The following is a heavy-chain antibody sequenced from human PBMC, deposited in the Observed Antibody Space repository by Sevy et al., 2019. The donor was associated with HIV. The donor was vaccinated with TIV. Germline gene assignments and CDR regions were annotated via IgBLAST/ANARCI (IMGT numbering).Heavy chain of an antibody. V-gene: IGHV4-30-4*08. CDR3: ARSQNVALAPFDY. J-gene: IGHJ4*02. CDR1: GNSLSSDDYY. Sequence: SETLSLTCSVSGNSLSSDDYYWSWVRQPPGKGLEWIAYFFHSDSPKYRPSLKSRLTISIDTSKNLFSLKVTSVTAADSAVYYCARSQNVALAPFDYWGQGTPVTVSS. CDR2: FFHSDSP. D-gene: IGHD5-12*01.